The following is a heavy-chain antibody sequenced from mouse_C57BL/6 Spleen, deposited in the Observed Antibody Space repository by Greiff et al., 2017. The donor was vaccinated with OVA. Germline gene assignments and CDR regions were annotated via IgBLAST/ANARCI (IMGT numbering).Heavy chain of an antibody. V-gene: IGHV1-50*01. CDR3: ARRPPTDYSNYEVDY. D-gene: IGHD2-5*01. Sequence: VQLQQPGAELVKPGASVKLSCKASGYTFTSYWMQWVKQRPGQGLEWIGEIDPSDSYTNYNQKFKGKATLTVDTSSSTAYMQLSSQTSEDSAVYYCARRPPTDYSNYEVDYWGQGTTLTVSS. J-gene: IGHJ2*01. CDR2: IDPSDSYT. CDR1: GYTFTSYW.